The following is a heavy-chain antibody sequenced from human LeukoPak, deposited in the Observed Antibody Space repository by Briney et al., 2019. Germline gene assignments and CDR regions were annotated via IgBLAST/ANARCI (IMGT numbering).Heavy chain of an antibody. D-gene: IGHD2-15*01. CDR1: GLTFSNYA. Sequence: GGSLRLSCSASGLTFSNYARHWVRQAPGKGLEYVSDISSNGGITYYADSVKGRFTVLRASSRNMSYSQMTSIRAQDTAVYYCGKDKYPVVVAAALDYWGQGILVTVSS. CDR2: ISSNGGIT. V-gene: IGHV3-64*05. CDR3: GKDKYPVVVAAALDY. J-gene: IGHJ4*02.